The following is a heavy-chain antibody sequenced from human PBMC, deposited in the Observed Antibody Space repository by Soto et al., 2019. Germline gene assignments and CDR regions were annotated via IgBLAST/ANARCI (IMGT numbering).Heavy chain of an antibody. J-gene: IGHJ4*02. CDR3: ARRNSYGHFDY. CDR2: IYYSGST. CDR1: GGSISSSSYY. Sequence: LSLTCTVSGGSISSSSYYWGWIRQPPGKGLEWIGSIYYSGSTYYNPSLKSRVTISVDTSKNQFSLKLSSVTAADTAVYYCARRNSYGHFDYWGQGTLVTVSS. D-gene: IGHD5-18*01. V-gene: IGHV4-39*01.